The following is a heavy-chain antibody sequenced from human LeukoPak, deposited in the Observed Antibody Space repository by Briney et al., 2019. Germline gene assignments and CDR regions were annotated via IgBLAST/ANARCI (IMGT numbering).Heavy chain of an antibody. J-gene: IGHJ4*02. CDR3: AKGAKDYYDSSGYWGIDY. V-gene: IGHV3-23*01. D-gene: IGHD3-22*01. Sequence: ETLSLTCTVSGGSIRSSYYYWGWIRQPPGKGLEWVSAISGSGGSTYYADSVKGRFTISRDNSKNTLYLQMNSLRAEDTAVYYCAKGAKDYYDSSGYWGIDYWGQGTLVTVSS. CDR1: GGSIRSSYYY. CDR2: ISGSGGST.